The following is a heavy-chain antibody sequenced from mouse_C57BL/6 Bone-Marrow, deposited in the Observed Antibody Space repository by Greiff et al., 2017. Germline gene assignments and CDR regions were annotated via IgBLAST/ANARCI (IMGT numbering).Heavy chain of an antibody. Sequence: VQLQQPGAELVKPGASVKLSCKASGYTFTSYWMHWVKQRPGRGLEWIGRIDPTRGGTKYNEKFKSKATLTVDKPSSTAYMQLSRLTSGDSAVYCCATSEGKIQLRLRHAMDYWGQGTSVTVSS. CDR2: IDPTRGGT. V-gene: IGHV1-72*01. D-gene: IGHD3-2*02. CDR1: GYTFTSYW. CDR3: ATSEGKIQLRLRHAMDY. J-gene: IGHJ4*01.